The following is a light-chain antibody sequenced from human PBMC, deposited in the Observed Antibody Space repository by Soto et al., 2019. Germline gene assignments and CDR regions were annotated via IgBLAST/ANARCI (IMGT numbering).Light chain of an antibody. J-gene: IGKJ1*01. Sequence: EIVMTQSPATLSVSPGERATLSCRASQSVNSNLAWYQQKPGQAPRLLIFGASTRAVGIPARFSGSGSGTEFSLTISSLQSEDFAVYYCQQDDNWPPLTFGQGTKVEIK. CDR3: QQDDNWPPLT. CDR1: QSVNSN. CDR2: GAS. V-gene: IGKV3-15*01.